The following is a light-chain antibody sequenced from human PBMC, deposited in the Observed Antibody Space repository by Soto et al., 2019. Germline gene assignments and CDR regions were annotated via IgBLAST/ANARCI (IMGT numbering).Light chain of an antibody. CDR3: QQRSNWPRT. V-gene: IGKV3-11*01. CDR2: DAS. CDR1: QSVSYY. Sequence: EIVLTQSPAALSLSPGDTATLSCRASQSVSYYLAWYQQKTGQAPRLLIYDASSRATGIPARFSGSGSGTAFTLTSGSLEPEDFAVYYCQQRSNWPRTFGQGTKVEIK. J-gene: IGKJ2*01.